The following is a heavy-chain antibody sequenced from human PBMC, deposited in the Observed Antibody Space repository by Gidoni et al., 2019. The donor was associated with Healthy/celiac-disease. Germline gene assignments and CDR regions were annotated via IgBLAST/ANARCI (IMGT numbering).Heavy chain of an antibody. CDR3: TRPSYGDYVDY. CDR1: GFTFGDYA. CDR2: MRSKAYGGTT. Sequence: EVQLVASGGGLVQPGRSLRLSCTASGFTFGDYAMSWFRQAPGKGLEWVGFMRSKAYGGTTEYAASVKGRFTISRDDSKSIAYLQMNSLKTEDTAVYYCTRPSYGDYVDYWGQGTLVTVSS. D-gene: IGHD4-17*01. J-gene: IGHJ4*02. V-gene: IGHV3-49*03.